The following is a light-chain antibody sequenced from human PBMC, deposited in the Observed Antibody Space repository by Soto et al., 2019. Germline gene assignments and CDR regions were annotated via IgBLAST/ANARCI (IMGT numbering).Light chain of an antibody. CDR1: QSVSSY. CDR3: QQRSNWPPST. CDR2: DAS. V-gene: IGKV3-11*01. J-gene: IGKJ5*01. Sequence: EIVLTHSPATLSLSPCERATLSCSASQSVSSYLAWYQQKPGQAPRLLIYDASNRATGIPARFSGSGSGTDFTLTISSLEPEDFAVYYCQQRSNWPPSTFGQGTRLEI.